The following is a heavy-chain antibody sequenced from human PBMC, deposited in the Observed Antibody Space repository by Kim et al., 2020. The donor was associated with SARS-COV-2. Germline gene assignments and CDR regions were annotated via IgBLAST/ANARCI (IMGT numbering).Heavy chain of an antibody. V-gene: IGHV3-30-3*01. CDR2: ISYDGSNK. J-gene: IGHJ3*02. CDR3: ARGSQQWLVRGAFDI. Sequence: GGSLRLSCAVSGFTFSSYAMHWVRQAPGKGLEWVAVISYDGSNKYYADSVKGRFTISRDNSKNTLYLQMNSLRAEDTAVYYCARGSQQWLVRGAFDIWGQGTMVTVSS. D-gene: IGHD6-19*01. CDR1: GFTFSSYA.